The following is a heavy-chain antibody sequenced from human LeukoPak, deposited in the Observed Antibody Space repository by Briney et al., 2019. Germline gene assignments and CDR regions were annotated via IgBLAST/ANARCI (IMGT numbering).Heavy chain of an antibody. V-gene: IGHV3-48*01. CDR3: ARDGASYSNYEGNFDY. CDR2: ISSISSTI. Sequence: GGSLRLSCTASGFTFNGYGMNWVRQAPEKGLEWVSYISSISSTIYYSDSVKGRFTISRDNAKNSLYLQMNSLRAEDTAVYYCARDGASYSNYEGNFDYWGQGTLVTVSS. D-gene: IGHD4-11*01. J-gene: IGHJ4*02. CDR1: GFTFNGYG.